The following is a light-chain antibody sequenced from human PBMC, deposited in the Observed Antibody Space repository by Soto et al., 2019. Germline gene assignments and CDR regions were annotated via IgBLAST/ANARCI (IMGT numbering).Light chain of an antibody. V-gene: IGLV2-18*02. CDR1: SSDVGSYNR. J-gene: IGLJ1*01. Sequence: QSVLTQPPSVSGSPGQSVTISCTGTSSDVGSYNRVSWYQQPPGTAPKLMIYEVSNRPSGVPDRFSGSKSGNTASLTISGLQAEDEAESYCSSYTSSSTYVFGTGTKVTVL. CDR2: EVS. CDR3: SSYTSSSTYV.